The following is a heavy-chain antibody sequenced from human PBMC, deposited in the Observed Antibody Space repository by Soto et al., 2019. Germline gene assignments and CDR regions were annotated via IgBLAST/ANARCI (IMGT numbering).Heavy chain of an antibody. CDR3: ARGTLV. Sequence: QVQLQESGPGLMQPSQTLSLTYTVSGGSIGSGGYWWSWIRQHPGRGLEWIGFVSYTGNTQYNPSLKSRVTISVDTSTKQFSLKLSSVTAADTAVYYCARGTLVWGQGTLVTVSS. V-gene: IGHV4-31*03. J-gene: IGHJ4*02. D-gene: IGHD2-2*01. CDR1: GGSIGSGGYW. CDR2: VSYTGNT.